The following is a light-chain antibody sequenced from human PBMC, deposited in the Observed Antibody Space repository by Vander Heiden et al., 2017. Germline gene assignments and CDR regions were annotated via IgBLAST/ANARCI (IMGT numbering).Light chain of an antibody. V-gene: IGKV1-8*01. CDR3: QQYYSYPPT. Sequence: AIRMTQSPSPLSASTGDRVTISCRASQGISSYLAWYQQKPGKAPKLLIYAASTLQSGVPSRFSGSGSGTDFTLTISCLQYEDFATYYCQQYYSYPPTFGGGTKVEIK. CDR2: AAS. J-gene: IGKJ4*02. CDR1: QGISSY.